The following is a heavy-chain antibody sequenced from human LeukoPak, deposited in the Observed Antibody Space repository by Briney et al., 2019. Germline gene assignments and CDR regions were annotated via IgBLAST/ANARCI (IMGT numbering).Heavy chain of an antibody. Sequence: ASVKVSCKASGYTFTGYYMHWVRQAPGQGLEWMGWISAYNGNTNYAQKLQGRVTMTTDTSTSTAYMELRSLRSDDTAVYYCARDQRRYCSSTSCQSQPDYWGQGTLVTVSS. V-gene: IGHV1-18*04. CDR2: ISAYNGNT. D-gene: IGHD2-2*01. CDR1: GYTFTGYY. CDR3: ARDQRRYCSSTSCQSQPDY. J-gene: IGHJ4*02.